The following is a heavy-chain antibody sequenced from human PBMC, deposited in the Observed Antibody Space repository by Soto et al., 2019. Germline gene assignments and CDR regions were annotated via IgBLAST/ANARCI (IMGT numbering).Heavy chain of an antibody. CDR1: GFTFSSYG. CDR2: IWYDGSNK. V-gene: IGHV3-33*01. CDR3: ARDSSSGWPFDY. D-gene: IGHD6-19*01. Sequence: QVQLVESGGGVVQPGRSLRLSCAASGFTFSSYGMHWVRQAPGKGLEWVAVIWYDGSNKYYADSVKGRFTISRDNSKNTLYLQMNSLRAEDTTVYYCARDSSSGWPFDYWGQGTLVTVSS. J-gene: IGHJ4*02.